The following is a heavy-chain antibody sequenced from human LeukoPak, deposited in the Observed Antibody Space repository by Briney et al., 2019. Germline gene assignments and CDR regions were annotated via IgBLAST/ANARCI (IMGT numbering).Heavy chain of an antibody. CDR3: AATYDSRGYYYGLFDY. Sequence: PGGSLRLSCAASGFTFSSYAVSWVRQAPGKGLEWVSTMSGSGRNTYYADSVRGRFTISRDNSKNTLYLQMNSLRAEDTAVYYCAATYDSRGYYYGLFDYWGQGTLVTVSS. D-gene: IGHD3-22*01. CDR2: MSGSGRNT. CDR1: GFTFSSYA. J-gene: IGHJ4*02. V-gene: IGHV3-23*01.